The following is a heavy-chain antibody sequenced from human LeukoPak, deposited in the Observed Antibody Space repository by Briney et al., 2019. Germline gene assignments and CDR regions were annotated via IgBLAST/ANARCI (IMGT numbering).Heavy chain of an antibody. V-gene: IGHV4-59*01. D-gene: IGHD1-26*01. CDR3: ARGATRFDY. J-gene: IGHJ4*02. Sequence: SETLSLTCTVSGVSISSYYWSWIRQPPGKGLEWIGYIYYSGSTNYNPSLKSRVTISVDTSKNQFSLKLSSVTAADTAVYYCARGATRFDYWGQGTLVTVSS. CDR1: GVSISSYY. CDR2: IYYSGST.